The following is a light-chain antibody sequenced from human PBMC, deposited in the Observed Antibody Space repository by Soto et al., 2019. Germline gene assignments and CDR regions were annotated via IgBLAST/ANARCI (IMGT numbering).Light chain of an antibody. CDR2: DVS. Sequence: DIQLTQSPSFLSASVGDRVTITCRASQSISSWLAWYQQKPGKAPKLLIYDVSSLESGVPSRFSGSGSGTEFTLTISSLQPDDFATYYCQQFRSFPITFGQGTRLEIK. CDR3: QQFRSFPIT. V-gene: IGKV1-5*01. CDR1: QSISSW. J-gene: IGKJ5*01.